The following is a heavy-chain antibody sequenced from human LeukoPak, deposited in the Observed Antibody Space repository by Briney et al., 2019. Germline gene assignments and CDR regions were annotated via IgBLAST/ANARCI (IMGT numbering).Heavy chain of an antibody. J-gene: IGHJ6*03. CDR3: ARAPMYYYMDV. CDR2: IYYSGST. CDR1: GGSISGYY. Sequence: PSETLSLTCTVSGGSISGYYWSWIRQPPGKGLEWIGYIYYSGSTNYNPSLKSRVNISVDTSKNQFSLKLSSVTAADTAVYYCARAPMYYYMDVWGKGTTVTVSS. V-gene: IGHV4-59*01.